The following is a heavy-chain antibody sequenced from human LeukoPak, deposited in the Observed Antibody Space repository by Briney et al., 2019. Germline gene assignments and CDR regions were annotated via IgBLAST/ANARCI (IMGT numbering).Heavy chain of an antibody. Sequence: GGSLRLSCAGSGFTFSCYAMSWVRQGPGKGLEWVSSISGSGGSTYYADSVKGRFTISRDNSKNTLYLQMNSLRAEDTAVYYCAKDGTPLRYFDWSSYGMDVWGQGTTVTVSS. J-gene: IGHJ6*02. D-gene: IGHD3-9*01. CDR1: GFTFSCYA. CDR3: AKDGTPLRYFDWSSYGMDV. CDR2: ISGSGGST. V-gene: IGHV3-23*01.